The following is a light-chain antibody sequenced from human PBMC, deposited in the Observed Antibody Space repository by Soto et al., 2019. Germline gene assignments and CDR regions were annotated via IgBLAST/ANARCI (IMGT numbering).Light chain of an antibody. CDR1: SSDVGSYTF. V-gene: IGLV2-23*01. CDR2: EGS. CDR3: CSYAGSSTLV. Sequence: QSVLTQPASVSGSPGQSITISCTGTSSDVGSYTFVSWYQQHPGKAPKLMIYEGSKRPSGVSNRFSGSKSGNTASLTISGLQAEDEADYYCCSYAGSSTLVFGGGTKLTVL. J-gene: IGLJ2*01.